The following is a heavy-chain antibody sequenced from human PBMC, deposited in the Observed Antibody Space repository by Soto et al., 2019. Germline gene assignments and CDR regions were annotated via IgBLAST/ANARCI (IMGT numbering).Heavy chain of an antibody. CDR3: ARETMITFGGVIVKRYFDY. V-gene: IGHV3-48*04. CDR2: ISSSGRTI. D-gene: IGHD3-16*02. CDR1: GFTFSSYS. J-gene: IGHJ4*02. Sequence: EVQLVESGGGLVQPGGSLRLSCAASGFTFSSYSMNWVRQAPGKGLEWVSYISSSGRTIYYADSVKGRFTISRDNAKNSLYLQMNSLRAEETAVYYCARETMITFGGVIVKRYFDYWGQGTLVTVSS.